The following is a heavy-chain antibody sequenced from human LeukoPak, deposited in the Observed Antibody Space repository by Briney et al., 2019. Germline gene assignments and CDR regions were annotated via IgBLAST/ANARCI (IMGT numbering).Heavy chain of an antibody. V-gene: IGHV3-48*02. CDR2: ISTSGSTI. D-gene: IGHD6-19*01. CDR1: GFTFSSYS. CDR3: ARSQEWLVHLDY. J-gene: IGHJ4*02. Sequence: GGSLRLSCAASGFTFSSYSMNWVRQAPGKGLEWVSHISTSGSTIYCADSVKGRFTISRDNAKNSLHLQMNSLRDEDTAVYYCARSQEWLVHLDYWGQGNLVTVSS.